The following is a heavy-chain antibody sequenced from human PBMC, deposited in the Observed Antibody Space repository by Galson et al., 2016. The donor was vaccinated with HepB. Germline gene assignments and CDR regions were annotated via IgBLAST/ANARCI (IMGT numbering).Heavy chain of an antibody. J-gene: IGHJ5*01. V-gene: IGHV2-5*01. CDR1: GFSLSTSGVS. CDR2: IYWNDEK. CDR3: AHRPRRPDIASAEGWFDS. Sequence: PALVKPTQTLTLTCTFSGFSLSTSGVSVGWIRQPPGKALEWPALIYWNDEKRYSPSLKTRITVTKDTSKSQVVLTLTNVDPVDTANYYCAHRPRRPDIASAEGWFDSWGQGTLVTVSS. D-gene: IGHD5-12*01.